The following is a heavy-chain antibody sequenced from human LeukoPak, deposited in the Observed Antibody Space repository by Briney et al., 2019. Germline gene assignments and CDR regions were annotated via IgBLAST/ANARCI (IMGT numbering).Heavy chain of an antibody. CDR2: MNPNSGNT. CDR3: ARDRVVPAATYFSRDYYYMDV. Sequence: ASVKVSCKASGYTFTSFDMNWVRQATGQGLEWMGWMNPNSGNTGYAQKFQGRVTMTRNTSISTAYMELSSLRSEDTAVYYCARDRVVPAATYFSRDYYYMDVWGKGTTVTISS. J-gene: IGHJ6*03. D-gene: IGHD2-2*01. V-gene: IGHV1-8*01. CDR1: GYTFTSFD.